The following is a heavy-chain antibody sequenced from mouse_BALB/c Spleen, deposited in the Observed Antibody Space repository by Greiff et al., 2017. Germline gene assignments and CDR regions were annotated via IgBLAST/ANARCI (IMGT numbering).Heavy chain of an antibody. CDR1: GFNIKDYY. Sequence: VQLQQSGAELVRSGASVKLSCTASGFNIKDYYMHWVKQRPEQGLEWIGLIDPENGDTEYAPKFQGKATMTADTSSNTAYLPLSSLTSEDTAVYYCNGGTMFAYWGQGTLVTVSA. J-gene: IGHJ3*01. CDR2: IDPENGDT. D-gene: IGHD3-3*01. CDR3: NGGTMFAY. V-gene: IGHV14-4*02.